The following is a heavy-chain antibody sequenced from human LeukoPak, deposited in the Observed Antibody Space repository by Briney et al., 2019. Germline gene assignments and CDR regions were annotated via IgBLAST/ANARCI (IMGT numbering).Heavy chain of an antibody. J-gene: IGHJ3*02. CDR1: GYSISSGYY. CDR2: IYHSGST. Sequence: PSETLSLTCTVSGYSISSGYYWGWIRQPPGKGLEWIGSIYHSGSTYYNPSLKSRVTISVDTSKNQFSLKLSSVTAADTAVYYCARQDYGDYLLAFDTWGQGTMVTVSS. CDR3: ARQDYGDYLLAFDT. V-gene: IGHV4-38-2*02. D-gene: IGHD4-17*01.